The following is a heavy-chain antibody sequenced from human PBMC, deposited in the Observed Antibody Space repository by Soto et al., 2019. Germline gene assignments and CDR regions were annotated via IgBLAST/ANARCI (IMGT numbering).Heavy chain of an antibody. CDR1: GYTFTSYG. CDR2: ISAYNGNT. Sequence: QVQLVQSGAEVKKPGASVKVSCKASGYTFTSYGISWVRQAPGQGLEWMGWISAYNGNTNYAQKLQGRVTMTTDTSTRTAYMELRGLRSDDPAVYYCARDLAAANCDYWGQGTLVTVSS. CDR3: ARDLAAANCDY. D-gene: IGHD2-15*01. J-gene: IGHJ4*02. V-gene: IGHV1-18*01.